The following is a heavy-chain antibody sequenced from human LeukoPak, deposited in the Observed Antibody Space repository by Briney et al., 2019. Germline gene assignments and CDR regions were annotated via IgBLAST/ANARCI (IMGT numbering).Heavy chain of an antibody. Sequence: SVKVSCKASGGTFSSYAISWVRQAPGQGLEWMGGIIPIFGTANYAQKFQGRVTITADKSTSTAYMELSSLRSEDTAVYYCVLGYSSSFTDDYFDYWGQGTLVTVSS. V-gene: IGHV1-69*06. CDR3: VLGYSSSFTDDYFDY. CDR2: IIPIFGTA. CDR1: GGTFSSYA. D-gene: IGHD6-6*01. J-gene: IGHJ4*02.